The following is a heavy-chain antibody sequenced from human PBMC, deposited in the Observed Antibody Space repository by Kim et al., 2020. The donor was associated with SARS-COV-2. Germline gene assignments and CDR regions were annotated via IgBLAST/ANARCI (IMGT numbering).Heavy chain of an antibody. J-gene: IGHJ3*02. CDR3: AKDHYDILTGYPDAFDI. V-gene: IGHV3-30*18. Sequence: GGSLRLSCAASGFTFSSYGMHWVRQAPGKGLEWVAVISYDGSNKYYADSVKGRFTISRDNSKNTLYLQMNSLRAEDTAVYYCAKDHYDILTGYPDAFDI. CDR2: ISYDGSNK. CDR1: GFTFSSYG. D-gene: IGHD3-9*01.